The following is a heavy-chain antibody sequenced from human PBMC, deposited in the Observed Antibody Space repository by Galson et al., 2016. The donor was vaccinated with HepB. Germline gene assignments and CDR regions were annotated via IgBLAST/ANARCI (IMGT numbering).Heavy chain of an antibody. CDR1: GFTFSRYE. CDR3: AREMHVAAAAAFDI. D-gene: IGHD6-13*01. V-gene: IGHV3-48*03. Sequence: SLRLSCAASGFTFSRYEMNWVRQAPGKGLEWVSYISSSGTTIYYADSVKGRFTISRDNAKNSLYLQMNSLKVEDTAVYYCAREMHVAAAAAFDIWGRGTLVTVSS. CDR2: ISSSGTTI. J-gene: IGHJ5*02.